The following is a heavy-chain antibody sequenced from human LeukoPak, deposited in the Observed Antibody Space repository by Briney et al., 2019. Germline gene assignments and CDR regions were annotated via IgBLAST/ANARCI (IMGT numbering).Heavy chain of an antibody. CDR1: GFTFSSYG. CDR3: AKVPLDCTNGVCYTGLGFDY. J-gene: IGHJ4*02. CDR2: ISYDGSNK. V-gene: IGHV3-30*18. Sequence: PGRSLRLSCAASGFTFSSYGMHWVRQAPGKGLEWVAVISYDGSNKYYADSVKGRFTISRDNSKNTLYLQMNSLRAEDTAVYYCAKVPLDCTNGVCYTGLGFDYWGQGTLVTVSS. D-gene: IGHD2-8*01.